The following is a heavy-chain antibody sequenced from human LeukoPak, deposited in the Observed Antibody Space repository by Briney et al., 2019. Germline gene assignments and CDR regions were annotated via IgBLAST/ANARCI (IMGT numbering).Heavy chain of an antibody. D-gene: IGHD3-9*01. CDR3: TRDLMDYDVSTGLHHYYMDV. CDR1: GFTFSSYS. V-gene: IGHV3-48*04. J-gene: IGHJ6*02. CDR2: ISSSTTTI. Sequence: GGSLRLSCAASGFTFSSYSMNWVRQAPGKGLEWVSYISSSTTTIYYADSVKGRFTISRDNAKNSLYLQMNSLRAEDTAVYYCTRDLMDYDVSTGLHHYYMDVWGQGTTVTVSS.